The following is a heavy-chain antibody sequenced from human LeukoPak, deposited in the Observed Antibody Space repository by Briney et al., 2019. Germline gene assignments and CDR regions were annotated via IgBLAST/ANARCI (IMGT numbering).Heavy chain of an antibody. CDR2: INPNSGGT. J-gene: IGHJ6*02. CDR1: GYTFTGYY. D-gene: IGHD3-10*01. V-gene: IGHV1-2*02. Sequence: ASVKVSYKASGYTFTGYYMHWVRQAPGQGLEWMGWINPNSGGTNYAQKFQGRVTMTRDTSISTAYMELSSLRSEDTAVYYCARDLLSGSGSYPMDVWGQGTTVTVSS. CDR3: ARDLLSGSGSYPMDV.